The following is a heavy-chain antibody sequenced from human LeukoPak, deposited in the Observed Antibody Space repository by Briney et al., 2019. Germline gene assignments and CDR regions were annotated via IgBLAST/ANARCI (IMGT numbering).Heavy chain of an antibody. CDR3: ARVRCISTSCYEYNWFDP. CDR2: IYYSGST. Sequence: SETLSLTCTVSGDSISSYYWSWIRQPPGKGLEWIGYIYYSGSTNYNPSLKSRVTISVDTSKNQFSLKLSSVTAADTAVYYCARVRCISTSCYEYNWFDPWGQGTLVTVSS. D-gene: IGHD2-2*01. V-gene: IGHV4-59*01. J-gene: IGHJ5*02. CDR1: GDSISSYY.